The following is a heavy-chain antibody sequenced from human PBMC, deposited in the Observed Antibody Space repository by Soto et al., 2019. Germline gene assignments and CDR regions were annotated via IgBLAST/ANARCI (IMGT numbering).Heavy chain of an antibody. V-gene: IGHV1-2*02. CDR2: INPTSGRT. D-gene: IGHD5-12*01. CDR1: GYPFVAYF. Sequence: ASVKVSCKAFGYPFVAYFMHWVRQAPGQGLEWMGWINPTSGRTKNSPKFQGRVTMTRDTSVTTFYMEVSWLTSDDTAVYYCARDWGQNSGYVWGQGTLVTVSS. CDR3: ARDWGQNSGYV. J-gene: IGHJ4*02.